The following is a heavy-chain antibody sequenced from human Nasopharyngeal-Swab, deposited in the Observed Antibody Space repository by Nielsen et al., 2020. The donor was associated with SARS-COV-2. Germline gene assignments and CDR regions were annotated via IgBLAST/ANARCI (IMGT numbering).Heavy chain of an antibody. V-gene: IGHV3-9*01. CDR1: GCTFNDDA. CDR3: AKDRGVGSLDY. Sequence: GGSLRLSCTASGCTFNDDAMHWVRQAPGKGLEWVSGISGNSGSRGYADSVKGRFTISRDNAKNTLYLQMNSLRAEDTAVDYCAKDRGVGSLDYWGQGTLVTVSS. D-gene: IGHD3-3*01. CDR2: ISGNSGSR. J-gene: IGHJ4*02.